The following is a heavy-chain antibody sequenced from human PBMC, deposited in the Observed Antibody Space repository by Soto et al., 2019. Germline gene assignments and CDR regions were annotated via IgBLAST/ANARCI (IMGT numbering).Heavy chain of an antibody. Sequence: QVQLVESGGGVVQPGRSLRLSCAASGFTFSSYAMHWVRQAPGKGLEWVAVISYDGSNKYYADSVKGRFTISRDNSKNTLYLQMNSLRAEDTAVYYCARADILPGYWLGCMDVWGQGTTVTVSS. J-gene: IGHJ6*02. CDR1: GFTFSSYA. V-gene: IGHV3-30-3*01. CDR2: ISYDGSNK. D-gene: IGHD3-9*01. CDR3: ARADILPGYWLGCMDV.